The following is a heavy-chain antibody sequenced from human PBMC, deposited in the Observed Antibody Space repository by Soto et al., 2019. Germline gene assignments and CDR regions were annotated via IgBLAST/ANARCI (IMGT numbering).Heavy chain of an antibody. Sequence: PGGSLRLSCTASGFTFGDYAMSWFRQAPGKGLEWVGFIRSKAYGGTTEYAASVKGRFTISRDDSKSIAYLQMNSLKTEDTAVYYCTRDKSRIFGVVIIWGQGTLVTVSS. CDR1: GFTFGDYA. CDR3: TRDKSRIFGVVII. J-gene: IGHJ4*02. D-gene: IGHD3-3*01. CDR2: IRSKAYGGTT. V-gene: IGHV3-49*03.